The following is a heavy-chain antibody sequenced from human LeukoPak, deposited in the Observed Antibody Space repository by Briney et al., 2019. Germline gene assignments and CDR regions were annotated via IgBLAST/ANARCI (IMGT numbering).Heavy chain of an antibody. CDR2: VHYSGSA. D-gene: IGHD3-16*01. CDR3: ARGERHHLGCWFDP. J-gene: IGHJ5*02. V-gene: IGHV4-61*01. CDR1: GGSVRSDISH. Sequence: SETLSLTCSVSGGSVRSDISHWSWIRQPPGKGLEWIGYVHYSGSANYNPSLKSRVTISVDTSKNQFSLKLSSVTAADTAVYYCARGERHHLGCWFDPWGQGTLVTVSS.